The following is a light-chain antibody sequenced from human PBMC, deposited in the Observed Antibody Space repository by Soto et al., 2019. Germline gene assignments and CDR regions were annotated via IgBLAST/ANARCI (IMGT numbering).Light chain of an antibody. CDR3: SSYTSINTLV. Sequence: QSVLAQPASVSGSPGQSTIITCTGTSSDVGGYNYVSWYQQHPGKAPKFLIYEVDNRASGVSDRFSGSKSGNTASLTISGLQAEDEADYYCSSYTSINTLVFGTGTKVTVL. CDR2: EVD. CDR1: SSDVGGYNY. V-gene: IGLV2-14*01. J-gene: IGLJ1*01.